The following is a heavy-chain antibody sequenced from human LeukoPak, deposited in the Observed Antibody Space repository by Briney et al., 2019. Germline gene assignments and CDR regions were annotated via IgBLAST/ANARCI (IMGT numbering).Heavy chain of an antibody. CDR3: AREPIYGGNRVGAFDI. D-gene: IGHD1-14*01. Sequence: PSETLSLTCTVYGGSISSYYWSWIRQPPGKGLEWTGHIYYSGSPNYNPSLKSRVTISVDTSKNQFSLKLSSVTAADTAVYYCAREPIYGGNRVGAFDIGGQGTMVTVSS. V-gene: IGHV4-59*01. CDR1: GGSISSYY. CDR2: IYYSGSP. J-gene: IGHJ3*02.